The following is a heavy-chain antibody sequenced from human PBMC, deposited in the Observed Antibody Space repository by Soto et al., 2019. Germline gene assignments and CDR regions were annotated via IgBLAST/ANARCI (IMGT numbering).Heavy chain of an antibody. CDR1: GFTFSSYA. Sequence: GGSLRLSCAASGFTFSSYAMTWVRQAPGKGLEWVSSISGSGGSTYYADSVKGRVTISRDNSKSTLFLQMNSLTADDTAVYYCVKSFSSGSAYYFGYWGQGTLVTVSS. J-gene: IGHJ4*02. V-gene: IGHV3-23*01. CDR2: ISGSGGST. D-gene: IGHD3-22*01. CDR3: VKSFSSGSAYYFGY.